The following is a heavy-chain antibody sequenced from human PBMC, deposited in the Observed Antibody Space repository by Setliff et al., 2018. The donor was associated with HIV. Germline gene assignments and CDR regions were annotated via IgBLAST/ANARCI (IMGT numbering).Heavy chain of an antibody. D-gene: IGHD3-3*01. CDR1: GASISTYY. Sequence: SETLSLTCTVSGASISTYYWSWIRQPPGKGLEWIGYIFYSGSSNYNPSLKSRVTMSVDTSENQFSLNLTSVTAADTAVYYCARDRGSYNFWSGLARGDNWFDPWGQGTLVTVSS. CDR2: IFYSGSS. CDR3: ARDRGSYNFWSGLARGDNWFDP. V-gene: IGHV4-59*01. J-gene: IGHJ5*02.